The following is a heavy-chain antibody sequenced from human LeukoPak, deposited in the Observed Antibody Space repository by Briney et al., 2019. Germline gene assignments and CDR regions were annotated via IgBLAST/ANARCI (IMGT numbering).Heavy chain of an antibody. V-gene: IGHV1-69*13. Sequence: GASVKVSCKASGYTFTSYGISWVRQAPGQGLEWMGGIIPIFGTANYAQKFQGRVTITADESTSTAYMELSSLRSEDTAVYYCARRSGGAFDYWGQGTLVTVSS. D-gene: IGHD1-26*01. J-gene: IGHJ4*02. CDR1: GYTFTSYG. CDR3: ARRSGGAFDY. CDR2: IIPIFGTA.